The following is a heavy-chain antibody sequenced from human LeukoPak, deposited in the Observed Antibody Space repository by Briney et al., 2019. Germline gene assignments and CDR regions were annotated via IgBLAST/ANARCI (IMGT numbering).Heavy chain of an antibody. CDR3: ARLSKGRFFDYIFDY. Sequence: TPSETLSLTCTVSGVSVSSTAYYWGWIRQPPGKGLEWIGNIYYSGSTYYHPSLTSRVTMSVDTSNNQFSLKMHSVTAADTAVYYCARLSKGRFFDYIFDYWGQGTLVTVSS. CDR1: GVSVSSTAYY. J-gene: IGHJ4*02. CDR2: IYYSGST. V-gene: IGHV4-39*01. D-gene: IGHD3-9*01.